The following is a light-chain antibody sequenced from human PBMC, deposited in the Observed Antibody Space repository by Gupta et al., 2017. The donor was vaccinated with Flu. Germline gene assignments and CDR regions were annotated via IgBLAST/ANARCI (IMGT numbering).Light chain of an antibody. Sequence: DIQMTQSPSTLSASVGDRVTITCRASQSIGSWLAWYQQKPGKAPKLLIYKASSLESGVLSRFSGRGSGTEFTLPISSLQPDDFAMYYCQQENCFQGAFGQGTKVEIK. CDR1: QSIGSW. J-gene: IGKJ1*01. CDR2: KAS. V-gene: IGKV1-5*03. CDR3: QQENCFQGA.